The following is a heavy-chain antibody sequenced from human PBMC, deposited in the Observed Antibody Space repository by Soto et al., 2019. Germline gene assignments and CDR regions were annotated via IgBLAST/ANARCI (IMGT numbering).Heavy chain of an antibody. CDR1: GGTFSSYT. D-gene: IGHD4-17*01. CDR2: IIPILGIA. V-gene: IGHV1-69*08. Sequence: QVQLVQSGAEVKKPGSSVKVPCKASGGTFSSYTISWVRQAPGQGLEWMGRIIPILGIANYAQKFQGRVTITADKSTSTAYMELSSLRSEDTAVYYCARDGDYGDYVRYWGQGTLVTVSS. CDR3: ARDGDYGDYVRY. J-gene: IGHJ4*02.